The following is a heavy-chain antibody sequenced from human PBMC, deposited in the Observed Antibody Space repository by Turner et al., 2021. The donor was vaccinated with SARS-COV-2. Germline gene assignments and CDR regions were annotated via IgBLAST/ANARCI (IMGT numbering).Heavy chain of an antibody. V-gene: IGHV3-35*01. CDR1: GFTFSNSD. Sequence: EVQLVESGVGLVQPGGSLRLSCAASGFTFSNSDMNWVHQAPGKGLEWVSGVSWNVSRTHYADSVKGRFIISRDNSRNTLYLQTNSLRTRGYTYDAVADYWGQGTLVTVSS. D-gene: IGHD5-18*01. J-gene: IGHJ4*02. CDR3: ADY. CDR2: VSWNVSRT.